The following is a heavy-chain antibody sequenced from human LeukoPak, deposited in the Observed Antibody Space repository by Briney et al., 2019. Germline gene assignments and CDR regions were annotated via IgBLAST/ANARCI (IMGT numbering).Heavy chain of an antibody. D-gene: IGHD6-13*01. CDR1: GFIFSTYW. J-gene: IGHJ4*02. Sequence: PGGSLRLSCAASGFIFSTYWLTWVRQAPGKGLEWVANINQDGSEIYYVDSVQGRFTIPRDNVKNSLYLQMNSLGAEDTAVYYCARRGTSSSWAHFDYWGQGTLVTVSS. CDR3: ARRGTSSSWAHFDY. CDR2: INQDGSEI. V-gene: IGHV3-7*05.